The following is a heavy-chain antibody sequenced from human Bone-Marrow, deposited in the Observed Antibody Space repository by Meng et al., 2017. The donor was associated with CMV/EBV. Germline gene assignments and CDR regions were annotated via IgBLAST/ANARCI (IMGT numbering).Heavy chain of an antibody. CDR1: GFTFSSYA. V-gene: IGHV3-30-3*01. CDR2: ISYDGSNK. D-gene: IGHD3-3*01. J-gene: IGHJ4*02. CDR3: AKDLDRLVTIFGVARPDY. Sequence: GESLKISCAASGFTFSSYAMHWVRQAPGKGLEWVAVISYDGSNKYYADSVKGRFTISRDNSKNTLYLQMNSLRAEDTAVYYCAKDLDRLVTIFGVARPDYWGQGTLVTVSS.